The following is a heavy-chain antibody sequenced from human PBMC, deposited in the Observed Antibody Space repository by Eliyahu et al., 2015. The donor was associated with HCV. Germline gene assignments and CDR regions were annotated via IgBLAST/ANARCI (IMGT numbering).Heavy chain of an antibody. V-gene: IGHV3-7*01. CDR2: IKQDGSDK. Sequence: EVQLVESGGGLVQPGGSLRLSCVVSGLTFSDYWMSWVRQAPGKGLEWVANIKQDGSDKYSVDSVEGRFTISRDNAKNSLYLQMNSLRVEDTAVYYCARSYYGSGTAYGMDVWGQGTTVTVSS. CDR1: GLTFSDYW. J-gene: IGHJ6*02. D-gene: IGHD3-10*01. CDR3: ARSYYGSGTAYGMDV.